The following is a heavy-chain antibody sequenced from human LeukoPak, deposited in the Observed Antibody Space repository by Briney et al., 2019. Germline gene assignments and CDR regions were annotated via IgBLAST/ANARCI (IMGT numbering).Heavy chain of an antibody. J-gene: IGHJ6*03. CDR3: ARLVVVPAAKSVGYYYMDV. CDR1: GGSINSYY. D-gene: IGHD2-2*01. V-gene: IGHV4-4*07. CDR2: IYTSGST. Sequence: SETLSLTCTVSGGSINSYYWSWIRQPAGKGLEWIGRIYTSGSTNYNPSLKSRVTMSVDTSKNQFSLKLSSVTAADTAVYYCARLVVVPAAKSVGYYYMDVWGKGTTVTVSS.